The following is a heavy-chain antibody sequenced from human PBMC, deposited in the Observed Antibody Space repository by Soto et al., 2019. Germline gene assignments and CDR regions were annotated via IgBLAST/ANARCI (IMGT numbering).Heavy chain of an antibody. CDR1: GGSFRGYY. J-gene: IGHJ5*02. CDR2: INHSGST. CDR3: AKLQRYCSGGSCYPNWFDP. V-gene: IGHV4-34*01. D-gene: IGHD2-15*01. Sequence: SETLSLTCAVYGGSFRGYYWSWIRQPPGKGLEWIGEINHSGSTNYNPSLKSRVTISVDTSKNQFSLKLSSVTAADTAVYYCAKLQRYCSGGSCYPNWFDPWGQGTLVTVSS.